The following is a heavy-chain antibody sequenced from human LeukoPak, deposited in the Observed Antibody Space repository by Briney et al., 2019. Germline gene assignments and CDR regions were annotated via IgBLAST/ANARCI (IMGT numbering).Heavy chain of an antibody. CDR1: GGTFSSYA. V-gene: IGHV1-69*13. Sequence: ASVTVSCKASGGTFSSYAISWVRQAPGQGLEWMGGIIPIFGTANYAQKFQGRVTITPDESTSTAYMELSSLRSEDTAVYYCARQSSTRHWFDPWGQGTLVTVSS. CDR2: IIPIFGTA. D-gene: IGHD2-2*01. J-gene: IGHJ5*02. CDR3: ARQSSTRHWFDP.